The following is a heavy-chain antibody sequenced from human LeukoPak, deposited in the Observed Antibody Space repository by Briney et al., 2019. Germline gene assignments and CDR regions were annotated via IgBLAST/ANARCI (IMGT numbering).Heavy chain of an antibody. D-gene: IGHD3-16*02. CDR2: IYYSGST. CDR3: ARVMGDYVWGSYRGYYYYYYMDV. Sequence: PSETLSLTCTVSGDSISSYYWSWIRQPPGKGLEWIGYIYYSGSTNYNPSLKSRVTISVDTSKNQFSLKLSSVTAADTAVYYCARVMGDYVWGSYRGYYYYYYMDVWGKGTTVTVSS. J-gene: IGHJ6*03. CDR1: GDSISSYY. V-gene: IGHV4-59*01.